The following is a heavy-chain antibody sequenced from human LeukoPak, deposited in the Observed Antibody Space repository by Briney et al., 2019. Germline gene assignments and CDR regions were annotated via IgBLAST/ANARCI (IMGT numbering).Heavy chain of an antibody. D-gene: IGHD2-8*02. J-gene: IGHJ4*02. CDR2: INQDGRVI. CDR3: ATSSGAPGNM. Sequence: PGGSLRLSCAVSGVYWMSWVRQAPGKGLEWVANINQDGRVICYVVSVKGRFTISRDNAKNSLYLQMNSLRAEDTGVYYCATSSGAPGNMWGQGTLVTVSS. CDR1: GVYW. V-gene: IGHV3-7*01.